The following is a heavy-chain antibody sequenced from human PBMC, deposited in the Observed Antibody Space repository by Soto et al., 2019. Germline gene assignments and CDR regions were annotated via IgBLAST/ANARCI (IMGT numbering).Heavy chain of an antibody. V-gene: IGHV4-59*01. CDR3: GRQGIGNLHGLVDV. CDR2: IYYSGST. Sequence: SETLSLTCTVSGGSISSYYWSWIRQPPGKGLEWIGYIYYSGSTNYNPSLKSRVTISVDTSKNQFSLKLSSVTAADTAVYYCGRQGIGNLHGLVDVWGQGTTVTVSS. D-gene: IGHD1-1*01. CDR1: GGSISSYY. J-gene: IGHJ6*02.